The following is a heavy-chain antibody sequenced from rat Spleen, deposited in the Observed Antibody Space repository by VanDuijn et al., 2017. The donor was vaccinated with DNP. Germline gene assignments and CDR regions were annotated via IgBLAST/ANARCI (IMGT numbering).Heavy chain of an antibody. Sequence: EVQLVETGGALVQPGRSLKLSCAASGFTFSSYWMYWIRQVPWKGLEWIASIKTDGGSTSYPDSVKGQFTISRDNAENTVYLQMNGLRSEDTATYYCAKDRDGGYAMDAWGQGTSVTVSS. CDR3: AKDRDGGYAMDA. CDR2: IKTDGGST. CDR1: GFTFSSYW. V-gene: IGHV5-58*01. J-gene: IGHJ4*01. D-gene: IGHD1-11*01.